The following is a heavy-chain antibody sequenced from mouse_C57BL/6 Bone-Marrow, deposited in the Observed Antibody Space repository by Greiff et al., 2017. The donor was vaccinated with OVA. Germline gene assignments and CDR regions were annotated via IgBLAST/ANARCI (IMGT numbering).Heavy chain of an antibody. CDR2: ISSGGSYT. J-gene: IGHJ2*01. Sequence: EVMLVESGGDLVKPGGSLKLSCAASGFTFSSYGMSWVRQTPDKRLEWVATISSGGSYTYYTDSVKGRFTISRDNAKNTLYLQMSSLKSEDTAMYYCARQGTVDYWGQGTTLTVSS. D-gene: IGHD3-3*01. CDR3: ARQGTVDY. CDR1: GFTFSSYG. V-gene: IGHV5-6*01.